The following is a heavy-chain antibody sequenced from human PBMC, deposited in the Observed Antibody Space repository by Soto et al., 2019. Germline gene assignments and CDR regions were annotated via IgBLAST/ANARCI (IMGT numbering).Heavy chain of an antibody. CDR2: IKSKSYGGTI. CDR1: GFTFTNAR. J-gene: IGHJ4*02. Sequence: GASLRLSFVASGFTFTNARMNWVRQAPGKGLEWVGRIKSKSYGGTIDYATPVKDRFTISRDDSKNTVFLQMNSLKTEDTAVYYCTTGGPLVGWSIGYWGQGT. V-gene: IGHV3-15*07. CDR3: TTGGPLVGWSIGY. D-gene: IGHD2-15*01.